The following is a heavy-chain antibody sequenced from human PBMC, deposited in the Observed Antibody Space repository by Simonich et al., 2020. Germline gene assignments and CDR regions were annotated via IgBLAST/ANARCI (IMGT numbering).Heavy chain of an antibody. CDR3: ARSRYCTNGVCYNWFDP. CDR2: MKPNVCNT. J-gene: IGHJ5*02. Sequence: QVQLVQSGAEVKKPGASVKVSCKASGYTFTRYDINWVRQANGQGLEWMVWMKPNVCNTGDAKKFQGRVTITRNTSISTAFMELSSLRAEDTAVYYCARSRYCTNGVCYNWFDPWCQGTLVTVSS. D-gene: IGHD2-8*01. V-gene: IGHV1-8*03. CDR1: GYTFTRYD.